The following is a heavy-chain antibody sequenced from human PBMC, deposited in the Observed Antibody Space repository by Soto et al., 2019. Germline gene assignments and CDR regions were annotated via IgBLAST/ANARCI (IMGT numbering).Heavy chain of an antibody. Sequence: QVQLVQSGDEEKKPGASVKVSCKASGYTFTNNVMHWLRQAPGQRLEWMGWISADNGNTKYSQKFQGRVTITRDTSANTAYMELSSLRSEDTAVYYCARGHKGTISDYWGQGTLVTVSS. J-gene: IGHJ4*02. V-gene: IGHV1-3*05. CDR2: ISADNGNT. CDR3: ARGHKGTISDY. CDR1: GYTFTNNV. D-gene: IGHD1-1*01.